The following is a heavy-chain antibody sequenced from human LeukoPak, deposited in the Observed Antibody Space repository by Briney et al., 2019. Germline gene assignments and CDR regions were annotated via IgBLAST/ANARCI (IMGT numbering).Heavy chain of an antibody. J-gene: IGHJ4*02. CDR2: IIGSGGTT. Sequence: SGGSLRLSCAASGFTFSSYAMSWVRQAPGKGLEWVSTIIGSGGTTFNADSMKGRFTIFRDNSNNALYLQMNSLRAEDTAVYYCAKSRHSYDWYPGYWGQGTLVTVSS. CDR1: GFTFSSYA. D-gene: IGHD3-9*01. V-gene: IGHV3-23*01. CDR3: AKSRHSYDWYPGY.